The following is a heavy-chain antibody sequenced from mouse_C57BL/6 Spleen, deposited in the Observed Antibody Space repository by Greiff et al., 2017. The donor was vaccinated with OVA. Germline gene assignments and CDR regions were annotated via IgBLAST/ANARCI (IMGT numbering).Heavy chain of an antibody. Sequence: EVKLMESGGGLVKPGGSLKLSCAASGFTFSSYTMSWVRQTPEKRLEWVATISGGGGNTYYPDSVKGRFTISRDNAKNTLYLQMSSLRSEDTALYDCASSSPHYYAMDYWGQGTSVTVSS. J-gene: IGHJ4*01. CDR3: ASSSPHYYAMDY. CDR1: GFTFSSYT. CDR2: ISGGGGNT. V-gene: IGHV5-9*01.